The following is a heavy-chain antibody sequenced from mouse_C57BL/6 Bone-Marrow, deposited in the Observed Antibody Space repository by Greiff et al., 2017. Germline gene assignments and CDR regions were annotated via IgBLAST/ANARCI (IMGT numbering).Heavy chain of an antibody. J-gene: IGHJ3*01. D-gene: IGHD2-5*01. V-gene: IGHV5-12*01. CDR3: ARIDYSNYDWFAY. Sequence: EVKLVESGGGLVQPGGSLTLSCAASGFTFSDYYMYWVRKTPEKRLEWVAYISNGGGSTYYPDTVKGRFTISRDNAKNTLYLQMSRLKSEDTAMYYWARIDYSNYDWFAYWGQGTLVTVSA. CDR1: GFTFSDYY. CDR2: ISNGGGST.